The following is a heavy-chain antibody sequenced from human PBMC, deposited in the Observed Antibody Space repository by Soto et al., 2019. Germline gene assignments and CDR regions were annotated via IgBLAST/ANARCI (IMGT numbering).Heavy chain of an antibody. V-gene: IGHV1-8*01. CDR3: ARVSRLFDWLLYYYYYMHV. CDR2: MNPNSGNT. J-gene: IGHJ6*03. D-gene: IGHD3-9*01. CDR1: GYTFTSYD. Sequence: ASVKVSCKASGYTFTSYDINWVRQATGQGLEWMGWMNPNSGNTGYAQKFQGRVTMTRNTSISTAYMELSSLRSEDTAVYYCARVSRLFDWLLYYYYYMHVWGKGTTVTVSS.